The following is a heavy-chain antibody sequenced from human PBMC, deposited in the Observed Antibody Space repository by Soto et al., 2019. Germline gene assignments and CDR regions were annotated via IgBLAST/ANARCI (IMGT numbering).Heavy chain of an antibody. CDR1: GGSISSGGYY. CDR2: IYYSGST. V-gene: IGHV4-31*03. D-gene: IGHD3-9*01. Sequence: SETLSLTCTVSGGSISSGGYYWSWIRQHPGKGLEWIGYIYYSGSTYYNPSLKSRVTISVDTSKNQFSLKLSSVTAADTAVYYCARQKAGYYDILTGLIHEVGFLEYWGQGTLVTVSS. J-gene: IGHJ4*02. CDR3: ARQKAGYYDILTGLIHEVGFLEY.